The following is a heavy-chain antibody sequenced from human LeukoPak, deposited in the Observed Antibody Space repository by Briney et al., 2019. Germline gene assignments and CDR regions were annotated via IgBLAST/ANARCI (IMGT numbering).Heavy chain of an antibody. V-gene: IGHV4-4*07. CDR2: IYTSGST. CDR1: GGSISSYY. J-gene: IGHJ4*02. D-gene: IGHD5-12*01. CDR3: AREVDIVATTKGFDY. Sequence: SETLSLTCTVSGGSISSYYWSWIRQPAGKGLEWIGRIYTSGSTNYNPSFKSRVTMSVDTSKNQFSLKLSSVTAADTAVYYCAREVDIVATTKGFDYWGQGTLVTVSS.